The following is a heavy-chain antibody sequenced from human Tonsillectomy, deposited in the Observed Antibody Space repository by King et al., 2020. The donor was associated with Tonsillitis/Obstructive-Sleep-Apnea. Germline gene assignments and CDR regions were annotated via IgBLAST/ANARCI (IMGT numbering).Heavy chain of an antibody. CDR3: AREAYYDFWSGDYTGIHRYGYFDY. J-gene: IGHJ4*02. CDR1: GYSFTSYW. Sequence: VQLVESGAEVKKPGESLKISCKGSGYSFTSYWISWVRQMPGKGLEWMGIIYPGDSDTRYSPSFQGHVTFSADKSISTAYLQWSRLKASDTALYFCAREAYYDFWSGDYTGIHRYGYFDYWGQGTLVAVSS. CDR2: IYPGDSDT. D-gene: IGHD3-3*01. V-gene: IGHV5-51*01.